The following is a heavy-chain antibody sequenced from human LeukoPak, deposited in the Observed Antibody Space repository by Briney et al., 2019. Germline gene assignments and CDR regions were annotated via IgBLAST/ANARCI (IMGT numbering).Heavy chain of an antibody. CDR3: AKEGYYGSGSFPDY. CDR1: GFTFTSYG. CDR2: ISHDGSNK. Sequence: GGSLRLSCAASGFTFTSYGMHLVRQAPGKGLEWVAVISHDGSNKHYGDSVKGRFTISRDNPENTVYLQMNSLRVEDTAEYYCAKEGYYGSGSFPDYWGQGTLVTVSS. V-gene: IGHV3-30*18. J-gene: IGHJ4*02. D-gene: IGHD3-10*01.